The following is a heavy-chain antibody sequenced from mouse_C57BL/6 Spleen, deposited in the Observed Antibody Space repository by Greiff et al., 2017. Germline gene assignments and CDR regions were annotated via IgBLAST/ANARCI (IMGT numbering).Heavy chain of an antibody. J-gene: IGHJ2*01. CDR2: IRRKSNTYAT. Sequence: EVQLQESGGGLVQPKGSLKLSCAASGFSFNTYAMNWVPQAPGKGWEWVARIRRKSNTYATYYADTVKDKFTISRDDTESMLYLQMNNLETEDAARYYCGRHEGNYYDDQGKGTTLTVAS. CDR3: GRHEGNYYDD. V-gene: IGHV10-1*01. CDR1: GFSFNTYA. D-gene: IGHD2-14*01.